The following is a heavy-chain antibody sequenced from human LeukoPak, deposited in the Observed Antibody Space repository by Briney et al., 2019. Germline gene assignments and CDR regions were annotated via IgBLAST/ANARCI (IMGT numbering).Heavy chain of an antibody. Sequence: ASVKVSCKASGYTFTGYYMHWVRQAPGQGLEWMGWINPNSGGTNHAQKFQGWVTMTRDTSISTAYMERSRLRSDDTAVYYCARVRSPGIWFDYWGQGTLVTVSS. D-gene: IGHD6-13*01. V-gene: IGHV1-2*04. CDR3: ARVRSPGIWFDY. J-gene: IGHJ4*02. CDR1: GYTFTGYY. CDR2: INPNSGGT.